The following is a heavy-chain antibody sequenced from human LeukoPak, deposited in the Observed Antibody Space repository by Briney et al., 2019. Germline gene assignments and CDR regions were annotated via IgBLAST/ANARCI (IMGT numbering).Heavy chain of an antibody. CDR3: AREESMVRGTSWFDP. CDR1: GGSISSHY. CDR2: IYYSGST. Sequence: SETLSLTCTVSGGSISSHYWSWIRQPPGKVLEWIGYIYYSGSTNYNPSLKSRVTISVDTSKNQFSLKLSSVTAADTAVYYCAREESMVRGTSWFDPWGQGTLVTVS. V-gene: IGHV4-59*11. D-gene: IGHD3-10*01. J-gene: IGHJ5*02.